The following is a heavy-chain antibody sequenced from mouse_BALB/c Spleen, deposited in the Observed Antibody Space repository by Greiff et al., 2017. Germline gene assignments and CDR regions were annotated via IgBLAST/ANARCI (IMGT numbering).Heavy chain of an antibody. J-gene: IGHJ3*01. CDR3: ARASNYGDRFAY. CDR2: ISSGGST. V-gene: IGHV5-6-5*01. CDR1: GFTFSSYA. D-gene: IGHD2-5*01. Sequence: EVKLQESGGGLVKPGGSLKLSCAASGFTFSSYAMSWVRQTPEKRLEWVASISSGGSTYYPDSVKGRFTISRDNARNILYLQMSSLRSEDTAMYYCARASNYGDRFAYWGQGTLVTVSA.